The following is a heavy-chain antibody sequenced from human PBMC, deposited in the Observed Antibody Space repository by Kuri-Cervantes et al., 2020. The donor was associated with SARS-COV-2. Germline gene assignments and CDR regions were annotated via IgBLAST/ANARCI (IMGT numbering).Heavy chain of an antibody. V-gene: IGHV1-69*13. CDR2: INPICGTA. Sequence: SVKVSCKASGCTFSSYSISWVRQAPGQGLEWMGGINPICGTADYAQKFQGSVTITADESTSTAYTELSSLRSEDTAVYYCARGIVILATTQWNWFDPWGQGTLVTVSS. D-gene: IGHD1-26*01. CDR3: ARGIVILATTQWNWFDP. J-gene: IGHJ5*02. CDR1: GCTFSSYS.